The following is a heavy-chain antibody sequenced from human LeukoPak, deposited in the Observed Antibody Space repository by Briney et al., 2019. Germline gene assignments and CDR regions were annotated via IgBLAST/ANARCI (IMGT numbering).Heavy chain of an antibody. CDR2: INAGNGNT. J-gene: IGHJ5*02. Sequence: ASVKVSCKASGYTFTSNAMHWVRQAPGQRLEWMGWINAGNGNTKYSQKFQGRVTITRDTSASTAYMELSSLRSEDKAVYYCARDLTTVSWFDPWGQGTLVTVSS. CDR1: GYTFTSNA. V-gene: IGHV1-3*01. CDR3: ARDLTTVSWFDP. D-gene: IGHD4-11*01.